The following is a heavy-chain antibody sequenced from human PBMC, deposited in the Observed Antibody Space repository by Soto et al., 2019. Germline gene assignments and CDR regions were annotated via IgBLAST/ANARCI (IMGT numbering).Heavy chain of an antibody. Sequence: QLQLQESGSGLVKPSQTLSLTCAVSGGSISSGGYSWSWIRQPPGKGLEWIGYIYHSGSTYYNPSLKSRVPLSVDRSQNQFPLKLSPVDAPDTAVYYCCRVPGPWGPGNLVPVPS. V-gene: IGHV4-30-2*01. CDR3: CRVPGP. CDR2: IYHSGST. J-gene: IGHJ5*02. CDR1: GGSISSGGYS.